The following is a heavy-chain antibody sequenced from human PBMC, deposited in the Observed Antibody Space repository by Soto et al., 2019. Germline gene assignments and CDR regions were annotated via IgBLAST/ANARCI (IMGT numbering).Heavy chain of an antibody. CDR1: GFNFANFG. CDR2: ISRDGRGE. V-gene: IGHV3-30*18. D-gene: IGHD3-3*01. CDR3: AKEGNQNYDVDH. J-gene: IGHJ1*01. Sequence: QVQLVESGGGVVQPGGSLTISCVGSGFNFANFGIQWIRQAPGKGLEWVAIISRDGRGEHFADSVKGRFAISKDNSKNTVYLQMTGLRPDDTAVYHCAKEGNQNYDVDHWGQGTLVTVST.